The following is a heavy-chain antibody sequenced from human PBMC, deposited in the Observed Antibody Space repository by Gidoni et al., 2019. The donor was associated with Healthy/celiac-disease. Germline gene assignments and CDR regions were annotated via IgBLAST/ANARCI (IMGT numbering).Heavy chain of an antibody. CDR2: IIPSFGIA. J-gene: IGHJ5*02. CDR3: ARDRSMSSSWYNWFDP. Sequence: QVQLVQSGAEVKKPGSSVKVSCKASGGTFSSYAISWVRQAPGQGLEWMGRIIPSFGIANYAQKFQGRVTITADKSTSTAYMELSSLRSEDTAVYYCARDRSMSSSWYNWFDPWGQGTLVTVSS. CDR1: GGTFSSYA. V-gene: IGHV1-69*04. D-gene: IGHD6-13*01.